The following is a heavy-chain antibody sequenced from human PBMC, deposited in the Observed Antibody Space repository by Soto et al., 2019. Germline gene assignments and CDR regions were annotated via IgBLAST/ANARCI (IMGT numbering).Heavy chain of an antibody. J-gene: IGHJ4*02. V-gene: IGHV4-4*02. CDR2: ISHSGST. Sequence: QVQLQESGPGLVKPSGTLSLTCAVSGGSISRNNWWSWVRQPPGKGLEWIGEISHSGSTNYNPSLKSRVTMSVEKSKKQFSLKLNSVTAADTAVYYCARGGSVVTATFDYWGQGTLVTVSS. CDR3: ARGGSVVTATFDY. D-gene: IGHD2-21*02. CDR1: GGSISRNNW.